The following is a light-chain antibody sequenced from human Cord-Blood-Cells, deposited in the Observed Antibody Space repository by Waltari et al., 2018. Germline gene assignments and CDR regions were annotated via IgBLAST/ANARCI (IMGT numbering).Light chain of an antibody. J-gene: IGLJ3*02. CDR1: SSNNGAGYD. CDR3: QSYDSSLSGFWV. CDR2: GNS. Sequence: QSVLTQPPSVSGAPGQRVTISCTGSSSNNGAGYDVHRYQQLPGTAPKLLIYGNSNRPSGVPDRFSGSKSGTSASLAITGLQAEDEADYYCQSYDSSLSGFWVFGGGTKLTVL. V-gene: IGLV1-40*01.